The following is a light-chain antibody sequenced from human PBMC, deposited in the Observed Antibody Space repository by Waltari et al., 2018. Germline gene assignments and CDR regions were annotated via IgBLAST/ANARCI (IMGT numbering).Light chain of an antibody. Sequence: QSPLTQPASVSGSPGQSITLSCSGTSSDVGGYDYVSWYQQHPGKGPKLMIYDVSKRPSGVSNRFSGSKSGNTASLTISGLQAEDEADYYCCSYAGDSSVFGGGTKLTVL. CDR2: DVS. J-gene: IGLJ3*02. CDR3: CSYAGDSSV. V-gene: IGLV2-23*02. CDR1: SSDVGGYDY.